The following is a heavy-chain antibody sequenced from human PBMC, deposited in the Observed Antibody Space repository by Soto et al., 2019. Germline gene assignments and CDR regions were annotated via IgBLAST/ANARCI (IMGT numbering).Heavy chain of an antibody. J-gene: IGHJ4*02. CDR2: IYPGGKT. D-gene: IGHD2-21*01. CDR1: GGSISSGHYP. CDR3: ARLVGVALSP. V-gene: IGHV4-30-2*01. Sequence: SETLSLTCAVSGGSISSGHYPWTWIRQPPGKGLEWIGYIYPGGKTYYSSSLKSRVTIALDTSKSLVSLRLTSVTAADTAVYFCARLVGVALSPWGQGTLVTVSS.